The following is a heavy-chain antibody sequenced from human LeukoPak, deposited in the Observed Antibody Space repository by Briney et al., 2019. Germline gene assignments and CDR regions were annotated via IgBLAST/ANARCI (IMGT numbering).Heavy chain of an antibody. CDR2: INPNSGGT. J-gene: IGHJ3*02. CDR3: ARGRLEAMWELLPYDAFDI. Sequence: ASVKVSCKASGYTFTGYYMHWVRQAPGQGLEWMGWINPNSGGTNSAQKFQGRVTMTRDTSISTAYMELSRLRSDDTAVYYCARGRLEAMWELLPYDAFDIWGQGTMVTVSS. D-gene: IGHD1-26*01. V-gene: IGHV1-2*02. CDR1: GYTFTGYY.